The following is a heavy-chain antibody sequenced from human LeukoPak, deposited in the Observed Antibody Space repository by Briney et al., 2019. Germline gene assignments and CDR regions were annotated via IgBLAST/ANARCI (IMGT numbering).Heavy chain of an antibody. V-gene: IGHV3-21*01. J-gene: IGHJ6*03. CDR2: ISTSSSYI. Sequence: GGSLRLSCAASGFTFSSYTMNWVRQAPGKGLEWVSSISTSSSYIYYADSVKGRFTISRDNAKNSLYLQMNSLRAEDTAVYYCARDPYSGTYGDTYYYYMDVWGKGTTVTISS. CDR3: ARDPYSGTYGDTYYYYMDV. D-gene: IGHD1-26*01. CDR1: GFTFSSYT.